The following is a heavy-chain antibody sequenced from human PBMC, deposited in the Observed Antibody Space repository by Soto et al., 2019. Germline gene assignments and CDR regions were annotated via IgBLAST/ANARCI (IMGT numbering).Heavy chain of an antibody. D-gene: IGHD3-16*01. J-gene: IGHJ4*02. CDR3: AKHGLTAYMAYYFDL. Sequence: SETLSLTCTVSGDSISAYSWSWVRQPPGKGLEWIGNIHYNGNTKYNPSLKSRITISVDTSKNQFSLNLTSVTAADTAVYYCAKHGLTAYMAYYFDLWGRGTLVTVSS. V-gene: IGHV4-59*08. CDR2: IHYNGNT. CDR1: GDSISAYS.